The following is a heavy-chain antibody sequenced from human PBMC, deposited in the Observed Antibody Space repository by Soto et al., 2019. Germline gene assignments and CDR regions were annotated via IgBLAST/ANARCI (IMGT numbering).Heavy chain of an antibody. CDR3: ARGSGYYYDYFDY. D-gene: IGHD3-22*01. CDR1: GGTFSSYA. V-gene: IGHV1-69*12. Sequence: QVQLVQSGAEVKKPGSSVKVSCKASGGTFSSYAISWVRQAPGQGLEWMGGIIPIFGTANYAQHFQGRVTISADESTATEYMEPSSLRSEDTAVYYCARGSGYYYDYFDYWGQGTLVTVSS. CDR2: IIPIFGTA. J-gene: IGHJ4*02.